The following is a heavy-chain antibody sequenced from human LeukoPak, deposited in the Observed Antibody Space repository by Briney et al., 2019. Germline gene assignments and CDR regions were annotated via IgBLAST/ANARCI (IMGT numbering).Heavy chain of an antibody. CDR2: IIPISSTT. Sequence: SVKVSCKASGGTFSSYTISWVRQAPGQGLEWMGRIIPISSTTNYAQKFQGRVTISANTSTSTAYMELRSLRSEDTAVYYCARDQPYYDFRSGPRGENWFDPWGQGTLVIVSS. J-gene: IGHJ5*02. V-gene: IGHV1-69*08. CDR3: ARDQPYYDFRSGPRGENWFDP. CDR1: GGTFSSYT. D-gene: IGHD3-3*01.